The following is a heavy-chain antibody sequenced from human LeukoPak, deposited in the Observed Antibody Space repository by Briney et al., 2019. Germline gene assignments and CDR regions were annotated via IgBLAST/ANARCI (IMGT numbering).Heavy chain of an antibody. CDR3: ARDRGNDFWSVMYGMDV. CDR1: GYTFTGYG. Sequence: GASVKVSCKASGYTFTGYGISWVRQAPGQGLEWMGWISAYNGNTNYAQKLQGRVTMTTDTSTSTAYMELRSLRSDDTAVYYCARDRGNDFWSVMYGMDVWGQGTTVTVSS. D-gene: IGHD3-3*01. J-gene: IGHJ6*02. CDR2: ISAYNGNT. V-gene: IGHV1-18*01.